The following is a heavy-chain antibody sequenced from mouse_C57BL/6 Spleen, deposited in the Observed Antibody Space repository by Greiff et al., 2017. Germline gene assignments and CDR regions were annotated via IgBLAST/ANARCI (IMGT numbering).Heavy chain of an antibody. CDR1: GYTFTSYW. Sequence: QVQLQQPGAELVMPGASVKLSCKASGYTFTSYWMHWVKQRPGQGLEWIGEIDPSDSYTNYNQKFKGKSTLTVDKSSSTAYIQLSSLTSEDSAVYYCARSNYDTAWFAYWGQGTLVTVSA. CDR2: IDPSDSYT. D-gene: IGHD2-4*01. CDR3: ARSNYDTAWFAY. V-gene: IGHV1-69*01. J-gene: IGHJ3*01.